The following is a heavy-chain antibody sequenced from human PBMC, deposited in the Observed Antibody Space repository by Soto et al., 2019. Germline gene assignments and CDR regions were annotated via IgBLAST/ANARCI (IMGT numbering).Heavy chain of an antibody. Sequence: EVQLVESGGGLVQPGGSLRLSCAASGFTFSSYAMHWVRQAPGKGLEYVSAINSNGGSKYYANSVKGRFTISRDNSKNTLYLQMGSLRAEDMAVYYCARGLAYFDYWGQGTLVTVSS. V-gene: IGHV3-64*01. J-gene: IGHJ4*02. CDR2: INSNGGSK. CDR1: GFTFSSYA. CDR3: ARGLAYFDY.